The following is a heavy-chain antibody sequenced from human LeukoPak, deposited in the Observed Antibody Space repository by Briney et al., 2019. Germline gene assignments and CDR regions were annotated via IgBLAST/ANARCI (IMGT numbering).Heavy chain of an antibody. Sequence: GGSLRLSCAASGFTFSSYSMNWVRQAPGKGLEWFSSISSSSSYIYYADSVKGRFAISRDNAKNSLYLQMNSLRAEDTAVYYCARGLPSTVTIPDYWGQGTLVTVSS. D-gene: IGHD4-17*01. CDR1: GFTFSSYS. J-gene: IGHJ4*02. CDR2: ISSSSSYI. V-gene: IGHV3-21*01. CDR3: ARGLPSTVTIPDY.